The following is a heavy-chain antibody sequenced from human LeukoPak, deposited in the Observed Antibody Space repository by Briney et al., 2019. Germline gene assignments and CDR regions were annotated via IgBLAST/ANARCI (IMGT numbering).Heavy chain of an antibody. CDR2: ISSNGGST. V-gene: IGHV3-64*01. Sequence: GGSLRLSCAASGFTFSSYAMHWVRQAPGKGLEYVSAISSNGGSTYYANSVKGRFTISRDNSKNTLYLQMGSLRAEDMAVYYCARGRVLRYFDWLSTDFDYWGQGTLVTASS. CDR1: GFTFSSYA. J-gene: IGHJ4*02. CDR3: ARGRVLRYFDWLSTDFDY. D-gene: IGHD3-9*01.